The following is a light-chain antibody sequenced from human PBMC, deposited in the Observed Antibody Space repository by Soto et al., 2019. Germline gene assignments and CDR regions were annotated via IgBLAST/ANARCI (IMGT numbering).Light chain of an antibody. CDR2: AAS. CDR1: QGISYY. V-gene: IGKV1-27*01. Sequence: DIQMTQSPSSLSAYVGDRVTITCRASQGISYYLAWYQQKPGKVPKVLIYAASTLQSGVPSRFSGSGSGTDFTLTISSLQPEDVATYYCQKYNSAPLTFGGGTKVEIK. CDR3: QKYNSAPLT. J-gene: IGKJ4*01.